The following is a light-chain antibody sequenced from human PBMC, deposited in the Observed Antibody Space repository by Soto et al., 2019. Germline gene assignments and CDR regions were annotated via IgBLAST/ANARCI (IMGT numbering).Light chain of an antibody. V-gene: IGLV2-8*01. CDR2: GVT. J-gene: IGLJ1*01. CDR3: SSYAGSNIYV. CDR1: SSDVGRYNY. Sequence: PLTQPPSASGSPGQSVTFSCTGTSSDVGRYNYVSWYQQHPGKAPKLLIYGVTQRPSAVPDRFSGSKSGNTASLTVSGLQDEDEGYYYCSSYAGSNIYVFGTGTKVTVL.